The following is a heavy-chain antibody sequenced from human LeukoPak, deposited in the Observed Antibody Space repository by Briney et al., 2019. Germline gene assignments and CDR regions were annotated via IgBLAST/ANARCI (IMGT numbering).Heavy chain of an antibody. CDR1: GYSISSGYY. J-gene: IGHJ5*02. CDR2: MYHSGST. CDR3: ARDVRRSWFDP. Sequence: SETLSLTCAVSGYSISSGYYWGWIRQPPGKGLEWIGSMYHSGSTYYNPSLKSRVTISVDTSKNQFSLKLSSVTAADTAVYYCARDVRRSWFDPWGQGTLVTVSS. V-gene: IGHV4-38-2*02. D-gene: IGHD3-10*02.